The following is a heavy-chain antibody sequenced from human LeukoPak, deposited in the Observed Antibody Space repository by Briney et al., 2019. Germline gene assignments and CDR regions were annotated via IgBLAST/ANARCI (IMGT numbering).Heavy chain of an antibody. V-gene: IGHV1-2*02. D-gene: IGHD1-26*01. CDR1: GYTFTGYY. J-gene: IGHJ4*02. CDR3: ARGEGYSGSYNMFDY. CDR2: INPNSGGT. Sequence: ASVKVSCKASGYTFTGYYMHWVRQAPGQGLEWMGWINPNSGGTNYAQKFQGRVTITADKSTSTAYMELSSLRSEDTAVYYCARGEGYSGSYNMFDYWGQGTLVTVSS.